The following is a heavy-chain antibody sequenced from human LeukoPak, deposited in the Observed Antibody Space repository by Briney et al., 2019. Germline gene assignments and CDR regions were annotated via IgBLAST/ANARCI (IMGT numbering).Heavy chain of an antibody. D-gene: IGHD2-8*01. V-gene: IGHV4-4*07. CDR2: IYTSGST. CDR3: ASFGVFQYLDY. CDR1: GASISSYY. J-gene: IGHJ4*02. Sequence: PSETLSLTCTVSGASISSYYWSWIRQPAGKGLEWIGRIYTSGSTNYNPSLKSRVTMSVDTSKNQFSLKLSSVTAADPAVYYCASFGVFQYLDYWGRETLVTVSS.